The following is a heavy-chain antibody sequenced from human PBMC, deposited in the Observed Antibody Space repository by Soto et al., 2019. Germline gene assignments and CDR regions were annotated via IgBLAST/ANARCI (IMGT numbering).Heavy chain of an antibody. CDR3: ARDRAHGFDI. J-gene: IGHJ3*02. V-gene: IGHV1-18*01. CDR1: GYTFTSNS. CDR2: ISADKGNT. Sequence: GASVKVSCKASGYTFTSNSISWVRQAPGQGLEWMGWISADKGNTNYAQKVQGRVTMTRDTSTSTVYMELRSLRSEDTAVYFCARDRAHGFDIWGQGTMVTVSS.